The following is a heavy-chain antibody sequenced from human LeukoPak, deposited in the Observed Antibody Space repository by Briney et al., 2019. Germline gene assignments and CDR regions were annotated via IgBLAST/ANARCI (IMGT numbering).Heavy chain of an antibody. CDR2: ISTSGGSA. Sequence: GGSLRLSCAASGFTLSSYAMSWVRQAPGKGLEWVSGISTSGGSAYYADSVKGRFTISRDNSKNTLYLQMNSLRAEDTAVYYCAKDKVPHLSGVYYFDYWGQGTLVTVSS. D-gene: IGHD2-8*01. CDR3: AKDKVPHLSGVYYFDY. CDR1: GFTLSSYA. J-gene: IGHJ4*02. V-gene: IGHV3-23*01.